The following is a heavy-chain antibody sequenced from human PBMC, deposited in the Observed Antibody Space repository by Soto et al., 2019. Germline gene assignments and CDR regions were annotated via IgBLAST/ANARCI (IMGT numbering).Heavy chain of an antibody. J-gene: IGHJ4*02. CDR1: GGSISSYY. Sequence: PSETLSLTCTVSGGSISSYYWSWIRQPPGKGLEWIGYIYYSGSTNYNPSLKSRVTISVDTSKNQFSLKLSSVTAADTAVYYCARGEGYGGKPVDYWGQGTLVTVSS. CDR2: IYYSGST. V-gene: IGHV4-59*01. D-gene: IGHD4-17*01. CDR3: ARGEGYGGKPVDY.